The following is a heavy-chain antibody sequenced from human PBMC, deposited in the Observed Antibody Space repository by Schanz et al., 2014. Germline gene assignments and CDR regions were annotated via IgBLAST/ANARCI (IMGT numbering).Heavy chain of an antibody. J-gene: IGHJ4*02. Sequence: EVQLVESGGGFVQPGGSLGLSCVVSGFTVSSDHMSWVRQAPGKGLEWVSGISGSGGSTYYADSVKGRFTISRDNSKTTLSLQMNSLRAEDTAVYYCAKDPSHGDYDYYFDYWGQGTLVTVSS. V-gene: IGHV3-23*04. CDR1: GFTVSSDH. CDR2: ISGSGGST. CDR3: AKDPSHGDYDYYFDY. D-gene: IGHD3-22*01.